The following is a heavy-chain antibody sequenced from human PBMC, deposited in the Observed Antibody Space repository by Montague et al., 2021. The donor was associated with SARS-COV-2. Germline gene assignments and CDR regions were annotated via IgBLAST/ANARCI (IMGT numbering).Heavy chain of an antibody. CDR3: ARVHIVVVTAMRYFDL. V-gene: IGHV4-31*03. CDR2: IYYSGST. D-gene: IGHD2-21*02. CDR1: GGSISSGGYY. J-gene: IGHJ2*01. Sequence: TLSLTCTVSGGSISSGGYYWSWIRQHPGKGLEWIGYIYYSGSTYYNSSLKSRVTISVDTSKNQFSLKLSSVTAADTAVYYCARVHIVVVTAMRYFDLWGRGTLVTVSS.